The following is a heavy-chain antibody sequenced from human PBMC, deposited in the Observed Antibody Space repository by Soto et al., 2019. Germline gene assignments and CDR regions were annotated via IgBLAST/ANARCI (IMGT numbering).Heavy chain of an antibody. CDR3: VRETSLTTDWFDP. CDR2: INPTDGST. D-gene: IGHD4-4*01. Sequence: ASVKVSCKASGYTFTSNYIDWVRQAPGQGLEWMGIINPTDGSTRYAQKFQGRLTMTRDTSTSTVYMELRSLRSEDTAVYYCVRETSLTTDWFDPWDQGTLVTVSS. CDR1: GYTFTSNY. J-gene: IGHJ5*02. V-gene: IGHV1-46*01.